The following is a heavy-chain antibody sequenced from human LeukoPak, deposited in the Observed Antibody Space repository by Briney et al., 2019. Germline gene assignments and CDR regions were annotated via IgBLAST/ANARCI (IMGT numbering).Heavy chain of an antibody. CDR1: GDSISSGDHY. V-gene: IGHV4-30-4*01. CDR3: ARCYGDSTGAYYFDY. D-gene: IGHD4-17*01. Sequence: SQTLSLTCTVSGDSISSGDHYWTWIRQPPGKGLEWIGYIYYSGSTYYNPSLKSRVAISVDTSKNQFSLKLSSVTAADAAVYYCARCYGDSTGAYYFDYWGQGTLVTVSS. J-gene: IGHJ4*02. CDR2: IYYSGST.